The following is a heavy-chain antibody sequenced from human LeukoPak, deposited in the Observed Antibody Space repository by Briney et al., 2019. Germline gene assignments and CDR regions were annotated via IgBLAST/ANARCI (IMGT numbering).Heavy chain of an antibody. Sequence: SETLSLTCAVYGGSFSGYYWSWIRQPPGKGLEWIGEINHSGSTNYNPSLKSRVTISVDTSKNQFSLKLSSVTAADTAVYYCARGLMGATWGQRTLVTVSS. CDR1: GGSFSGYY. D-gene: IGHD1-26*01. V-gene: IGHV4-34*01. CDR2: INHSGST. J-gene: IGHJ4*02. CDR3: ARGLMGAT.